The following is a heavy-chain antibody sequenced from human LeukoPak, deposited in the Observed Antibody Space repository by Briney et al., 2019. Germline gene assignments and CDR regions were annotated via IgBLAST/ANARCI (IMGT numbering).Heavy chain of an antibody. D-gene: IGHD3-10*02. Sequence: ASVKVSCKVSGYTLTELSMHWVRQAPGKGLEWMGGFDPEDGETIYAQKFQGRVTMTADTSRDTVYMELSSLRSEDTAVYYCATEGKIVQGVYTDYWGQGTLVTVSS. V-gene: IGHV1-24*01. CDR2: FDPEDGET. CDR1: GYTLTELS. CDR3: ATEGKIVQGVYTDY. J-gene: IGHJ4*02.